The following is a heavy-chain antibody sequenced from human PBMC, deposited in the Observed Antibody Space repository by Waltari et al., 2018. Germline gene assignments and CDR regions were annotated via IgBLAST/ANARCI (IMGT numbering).Heavy chain of an antibody. D-gene: IGHD3-3*01. J-gene: IGHJ4*02. CDR1: GLSFSTYW. Sequence: VESGGGLVQPGGCLSLYCAASGLSFSTYWISGVRQAPGKGLEWVANIKTDGSEKYYVDSVKGRFTISRDNAQNSLSLQMSTLRAEDTGRYYCARDWSGSGRGINYWGQGTLVTVSS. V-gene: IGHV3-7*01. CDR2: IKTDGSEK. CDR3: ARDWSGSGRGINY.